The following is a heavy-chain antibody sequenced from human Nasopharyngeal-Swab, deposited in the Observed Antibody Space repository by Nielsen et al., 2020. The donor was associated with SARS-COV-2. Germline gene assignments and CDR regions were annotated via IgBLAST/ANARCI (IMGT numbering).Heavy chain of an antibody. CDR2: IYSAGQT. J-gene: IGHJ4*02. Sequence: GESLKISCAASGFTVSGNFMTWVRQAPGKGLEWVSVIYSAGQTNYADSVKGRFTISRDNSKNTLYLQMNSLRAEDTAVYYCVRGVGVDDFWSGRFDYWGQGTLVTVSS. CDR3: VRGVGVDDFWSGRFDY. D-gene: IGHD3-3*01. CDR1: GFTVSGNF. V-gene: IGHV3-53*01.